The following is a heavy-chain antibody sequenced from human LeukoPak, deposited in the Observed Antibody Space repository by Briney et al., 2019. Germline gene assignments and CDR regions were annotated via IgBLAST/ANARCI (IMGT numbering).Heavy chain of an antibody. D-gene: IGHD4-11*01. J-gene: IGHJ4*02. Sequence: GGSLRLSCAASGFTFSSYAMSWVRQAPGKGLEWVSAISGSGGSTYYADSVKGRFAISRDNSKNTLYLQMNSLRAEDTAVYYCAEALSNAGLSGFFDYWGQGTLVTVSS. CDR2: ISGSGGST. V-gene: IGHV3-23*01. CDR1: GFTFSSYA. CDR3: AEALSNAGLSGFFDY.